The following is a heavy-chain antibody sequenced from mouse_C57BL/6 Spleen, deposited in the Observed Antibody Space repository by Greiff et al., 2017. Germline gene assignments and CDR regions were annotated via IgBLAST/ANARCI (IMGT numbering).Heavy chain of an antibody. D-gene: IGHD1-1*01. Sequence: VQLQQSGAELVRPGASVTLSCKASGYTFTDYEMHWVKQTPVHGLEWIGAIDPETGGTAYNQKFKGKAILTADKSSSTAYMELRSLTSEDSAVYYCTRYYYGSRGDYFDYWGQGTTLTVSS. V-gene: IGHV1-15*01. CDR3: TRYYYGSRGDYFDY. CDR2: IDPETGGT. J-gene: IGHJ2*01. CDR1: GYTFTDYE.